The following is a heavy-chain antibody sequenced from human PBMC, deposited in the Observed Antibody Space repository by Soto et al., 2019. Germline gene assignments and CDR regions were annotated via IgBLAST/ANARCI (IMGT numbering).Heavy chain of an antibody. CDR3: ARGRGWYDY. CDR1: GYIFNRYV. V-gene: IGHV1-3*01. D-gene: IGHD6-19*01. CDR2: IDAGNGKT. Sequence: QVQLVQSGAEVKKPGASVKVSCKASGYIFNRYVMHWVRQAPGQRPEWMGGIDAGNGKTKYSEKFQGRVTITRDTSASTAYMELTTLRSEDTAVYYCARGRGWYDYWGQGTQVIVSS. J-gene: IGHJ4*02.